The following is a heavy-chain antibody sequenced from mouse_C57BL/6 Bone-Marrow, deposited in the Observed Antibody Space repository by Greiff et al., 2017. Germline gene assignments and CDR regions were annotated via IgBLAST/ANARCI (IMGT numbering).Heavy chain of an antibody. Sequence: EVQLQQSGPVLVKPGASVKMSCKASGYTFTDYYMNWVKRSHGKSLEWIGVINPYNGGTSYNQKFKGKATLTVDKSSSTAYMELNSLTSDDSAVYYCARGDSNYVAWFAYWGQGTLVTVSA. CDR2: INPYNGGT. D-gene: IGHD2-5*01. CDR1: GYTFTDYY. J-gene: IGHJ3*01. CDR3: ARGDSNYVAWFAY. V-gene: IGHV1-19*01.